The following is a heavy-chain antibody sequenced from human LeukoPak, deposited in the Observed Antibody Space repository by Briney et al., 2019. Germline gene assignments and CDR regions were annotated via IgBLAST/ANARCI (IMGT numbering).Heavy chain of an antibody. Sequence: PSETLSLTCAVYGGSFSGYYWSWIRQPPGKGLEWIGEINQSGSTKYNPSFESRVTISVGTSKNQLSLKVSSVTAADTAVYYCARGPGSGSYFAWFDSWGQGALVTVSS. CDR3: ARGPGSGSYFAWFDS. V-gene: IGHV4-34*01. CDR1: GGSFSGYY. D-gene: IGHD3-10*01. CDR2: INQSGST. J-gene: IGHJ5*01.